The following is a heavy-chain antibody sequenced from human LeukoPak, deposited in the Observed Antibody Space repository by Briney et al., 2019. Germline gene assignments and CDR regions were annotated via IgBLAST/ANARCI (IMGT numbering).Heavy chain of an antibody. V-gene: IGHV3-74*01. Sequence: GGSLRLSCVASGFTFSSYWMHWVRQDPRKGLVWVSRINGDGRNINYADSVRGRYTISRDNAKNTLYLQMNTLRVEDTAVYYCTRDLMDYDVSTGLHHYYMDVWGQGTTVTVSS. CDR3: TRDLMDYDVSTGLHHYYMDV. D-gene: IGHD3-9*01. J-gene: IGHJ6*02. CDR1: GFTFSSYW. CDR2: INGDGRNI.